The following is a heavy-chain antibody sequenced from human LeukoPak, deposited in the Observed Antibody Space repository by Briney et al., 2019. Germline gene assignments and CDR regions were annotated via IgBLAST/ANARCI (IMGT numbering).Heavy chain of an antibody. CDR2: INYSGST. CDR1: GGSFSGYY. D-gene: IGHD6-19*01. CDR3: ARTVLTVAGTYYFDY. V-gene: IGHV4-34*01. Sequence: PSETLSLTCAVYGGSFSGYYWSWIRQPPGKGLEWIGEINYSGSTNYNPSLKSRVTISVDTSKNQFSLKLSSVTAADTAGYYCARTVLTVAGTYYFDYWGQGTRVTVSS. J-gene: IGHJ4*02.